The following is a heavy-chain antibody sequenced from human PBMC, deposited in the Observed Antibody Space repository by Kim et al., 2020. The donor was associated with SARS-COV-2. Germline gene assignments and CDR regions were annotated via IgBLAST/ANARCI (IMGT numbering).Heavy chain of an antibody. J-gene: IGHJ4*02. D-gene: IGHD6-13*01. Sequence: GGSLRLSCAASGFTFSNYAMSWVRQAPGKGLEWVAAIRGSGGSTDKADAVKGRVTITRDNANNTLYLQMNSMRVEDAAVDECSRDIVTGGTSFDYGGQGT. CDR2: IRGSGGST. CDR1: GFTFSNYA. CDR3: SRDIVTGGTSFDY. V-gene: IGHV3-23*01.